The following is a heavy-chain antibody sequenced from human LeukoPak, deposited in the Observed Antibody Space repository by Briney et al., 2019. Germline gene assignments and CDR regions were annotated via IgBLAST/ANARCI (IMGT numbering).Heavy chain of an antibody. D-gene: IGHD2-15*01. CDR1: GFTFSTYW. CDR3: AKGRCSGVGCDSFHS. CDR2: ISDDSSFT. V-gene: IGHV3-23*01. J-gene: IGHJ4*02. Sequence: GGSLRLSCSASGFTFSTYWMSWVRQAPGKGLECISTISDDSSFTYYADSVKGRSAISRDDSKNTLYLQMNNLKVEDTAVYYCAKGRCSGVGCDSFHSWGQGALVTVSS.